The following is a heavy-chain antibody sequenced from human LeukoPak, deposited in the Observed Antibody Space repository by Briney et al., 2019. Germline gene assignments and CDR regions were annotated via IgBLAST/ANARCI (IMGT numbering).Heavy chain of an antibody. CDR1: GFSFSYYS. Sequence: GGSLRLSCAASGFSFSYYSMHWVRQAPGKGLEWVSGISWNSGSIGYADSVKGRFTISRDNAKNSLYLQMNSLRAEDTALYYCAKSGSLPDAAGPIDYWGQGTLVTVSS. CDR3: AKSGSLPDAAGPIDY. V-gene: IGHV3-9*01. CDR2: ISWNSGSI. D-gene: IGHD6-13*01. J-gene: IGHJ4*02.